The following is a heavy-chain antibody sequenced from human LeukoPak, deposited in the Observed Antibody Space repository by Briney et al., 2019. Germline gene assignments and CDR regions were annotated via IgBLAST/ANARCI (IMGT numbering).Heavy chain of an antibody. CDR3: ARVGGRGLRFLEWFRWFDP. Sequence: PSETLSLTCAVYGGSFSGYYWSWIRQPPGKGLEWSGEINHSGSTNYNPSLKSRVTISVDTSKNQFSLKLSSVTAADTAVYYCARVGGRGLRFLEWFRWFDPWGQGTLVTVSS. CDR2: INHSGST. J-gene: IGHJ5*02. D-gene: IGHD3-3*01. CDR1: GGSFSGYY. V-gene: IGHV4-34*01.